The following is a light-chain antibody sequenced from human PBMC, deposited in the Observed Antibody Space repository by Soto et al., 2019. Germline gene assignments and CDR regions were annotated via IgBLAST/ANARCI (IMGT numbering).Light chain of an antibody. CDR3: NSFAGNNTLV. Sequence: QSALTQPPSASGSPGQSVTISCTGTSSDVGGYNYVSWYQQHPGKAPKLMISEVSKRPSGVPDRFSGSKSGNTASLTVSGLQDEDEEDYYCNSFAGNNTLVFVAGTQLTVL. CDR1: SSDVGGYNY. CDR2: EVS. V-gene: IGLV2-8*01. J-gene: IGLJ2*01.